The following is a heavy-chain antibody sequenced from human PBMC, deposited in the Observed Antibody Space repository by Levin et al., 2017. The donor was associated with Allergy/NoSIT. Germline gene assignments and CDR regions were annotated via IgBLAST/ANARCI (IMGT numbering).Heavy chain of an antibody. Sequence: PGGSLRLSCAASGFTFSSHAMHWVRQAPGKGLEYVSSISSNGGITHYANSVKGRFTISRDNSKNTLYLQMGSLRADDMAVCYCARDDTLTGTTSYWGQGTQVTVSS. J-gene: IGHJ4*02. V-gene: IGHV3-64*01. CDR1: GFTFSSHA. CDR3: ARDDTLTGTTSY. CDR2: ISSNGGIT. D-gene: IGHD1-7*01.